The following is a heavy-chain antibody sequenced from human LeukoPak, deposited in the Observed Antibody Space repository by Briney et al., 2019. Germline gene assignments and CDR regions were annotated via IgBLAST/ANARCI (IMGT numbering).Heavy chain of an antibody. D-gene: IGHD4/OR15-4a*01. CDR3: ATMELPFDY. Sequence: GRSLRLSCAASGFTFDDYAMHWVRQAPGKGLEWVSYISSSSSTIYYADSVKGRFTISRDNAKNSLYLQMNSLRAEDTAVYYCATMELPFDYWGQGTLVTVSS. CDR2: ISSSSSTI. CDR1: GFTFDDYA. J-gene: IGHJ4*02. V-gene: IGHV3-48*04.